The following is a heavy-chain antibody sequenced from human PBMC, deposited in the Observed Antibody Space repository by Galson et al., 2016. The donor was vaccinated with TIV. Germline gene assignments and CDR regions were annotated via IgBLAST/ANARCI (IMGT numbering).Heavy chain of an antibody. J-gene: IGHJ4*02. Sequence: PALVKPTQTLTLTCTFSGFSLSTYGMSVGWIRQPPGKALGWLARIDWDDDKFYNSSLKTRLTISKDISRNQVVLTMTNMDPVDTATYYWSRAPITIFVLATSYYFDYWGQGTLVTVSS. V-gene: IGHV2-70*17. D-gene: IGHD3-3*01. CDR2: IDWDDDK. CDR1: GFSLSTYGMS. CDR3: SRAPITIFVLATSYYFDY.